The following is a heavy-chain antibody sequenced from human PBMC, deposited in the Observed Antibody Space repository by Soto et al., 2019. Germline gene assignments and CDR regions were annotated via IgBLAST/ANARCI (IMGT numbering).Heavy chain of an antibody. Sequence: QVQLVQSGAEVKKPGASVKVSCNASGYTFTSYGISWVRQAPGQGLEWMGWISAYNGNTNYAQKLQGRVTLTTDTSTSSAYMELRSLRSDDTSVYYCARVNYYASGSYYYYHMDVWGQGTTVTVSS. CDR2: ISAYNGNT. CDR1: GYTFTSYG. J-gene: IGHJ6*02. CDR3: ARVNYYASGSYYYYHMDV. D-gene: IGHD3-10*01. V-gene: IGHV1-18*01.